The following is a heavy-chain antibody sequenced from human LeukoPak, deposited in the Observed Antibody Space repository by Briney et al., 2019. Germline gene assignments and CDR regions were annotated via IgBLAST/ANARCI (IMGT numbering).Heavy chain of an antibody. J-gene: IGHJ4*02. CDR1: GFXFSSYG. CDR2: ISYDGSNK. V-gene: IGHV3-30*18. Sequence: GGSLRLSCAASGFXFSSYGIHWVRQAPGKGLEWVAVISYDGSNKYYADSVKGRFTISRDNSKNTLYLQMNSLRAEDTAVYYCAKDTGYSSGCDYWGQGTLVTVSP. CDR3: AKDTGYSSGCDY. D-gene: IGHD6-19*01.